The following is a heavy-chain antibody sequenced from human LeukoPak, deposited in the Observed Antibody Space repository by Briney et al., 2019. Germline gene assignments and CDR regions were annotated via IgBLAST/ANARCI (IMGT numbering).Heavy chain of an antibody. V-gene: IGHV4-38-2*01. Sequence: SETLSLTCAVSGHSISSGYYWGWIRQPPGKGLEWIANIYHSGSTYYNTSLKSRITISVDTSKNQFSLKLSSVTAADTAVYYCARLWDVVVPAATGWFDPWGQGTLVTVSS. CDR2: IYHSGST. D-gene: IGHD2-2*01. CDR3: ARLWDVVVPAATGWFDP. J-gene: IGHJ5*02. CDR1: GHSISSGYY.